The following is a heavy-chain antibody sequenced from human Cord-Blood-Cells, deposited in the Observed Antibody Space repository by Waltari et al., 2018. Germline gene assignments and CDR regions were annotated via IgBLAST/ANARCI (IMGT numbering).Heavy chain of an antibody. CDR3: ARDKGYYYGSGSYDY. D-gene: IGHD3-10*01. Sequence: QVQLVQYGAEVKKPGGSVKVSCKASGYPFTRYCSRSVGLAPGQGLEWMGWISAYNGNTNYAQKLQGRVTMTTDTSTSTAYMELRSLRSDDTAVYYCARDKGYYYGSGSYDYWGQGTLVTVSS. J-gene: IGHJ4*02. V-gene: IGHV1-18*04. CDR1: GYPFTRYC. CDR2: ISAYNGNT.